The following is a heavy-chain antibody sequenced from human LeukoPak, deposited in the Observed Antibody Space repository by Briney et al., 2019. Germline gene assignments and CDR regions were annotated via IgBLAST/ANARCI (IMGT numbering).Heavy chain of an antibody. CDR1: GFTFSNYA. CDR3: AKGYCSSTSCYVGLFDY. CDR2: ISGSGGST. Sequence: GGSLRLSCAASGFTFSNYAMSWVRQAPGKGLEWVSAISGSGGSTYYADSVKGRFTISRDNSKNTLYLQMNSLRAEDTAVYYCAKGYCSSTSCYVGLFDYWGQGTLVTVSS. V-gene: IGHV3-23*01. D-gene: IGHD2-2*01. J-gene: IGHJ4*02.